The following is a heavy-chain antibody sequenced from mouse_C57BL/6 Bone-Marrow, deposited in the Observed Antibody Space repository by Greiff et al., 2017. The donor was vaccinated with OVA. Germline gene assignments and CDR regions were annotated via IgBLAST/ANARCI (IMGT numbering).Heavy chain of an antibody. D-gene: IGHD2-4*01. J-gene: IGHJ4*01. CDR1: GYAFSSSW. CDR3: ARNPSYYDYDEGWAMDY. CDR2: IYPGDGDT. V-gene: IGHV1-82*01. Sequence: QVQLQQSGPELVKPGASVKISCKASGYAFSSSWMNWVKQRPGKGLEWIGRIYPGDGDTNYNGKFKGKATLTADKSSSTAYMQLSSLTSEDSAVYFCARNPSYYDYDEGWAMDYWGQGTSVTVSS.